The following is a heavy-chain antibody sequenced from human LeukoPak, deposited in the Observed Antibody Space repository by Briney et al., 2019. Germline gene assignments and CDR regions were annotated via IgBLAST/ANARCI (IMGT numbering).Heavy chain of an antibody. J-gene: IGHJ4*02. V-gene: IGHV5-10-1*01. CDR3: ARQYCYDRSGFPLLGY. D-gene: IGHD3-22*01. CDR2: IDPSDSYT. CDR1: GYTFTSYW. Sequence: GESLKISCKGSGYTFTSYWINWVRQMPGKGLEWMGKIDPSDSYTNYSPSFQGHVTISADKSISTAYLQWSSLKASDTAMYYCARQYCYDRSGFPLLGYWGQGTLVTVSS.